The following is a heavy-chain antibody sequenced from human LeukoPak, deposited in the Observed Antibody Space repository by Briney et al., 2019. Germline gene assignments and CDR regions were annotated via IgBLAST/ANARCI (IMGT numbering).Heavy chain of an antibody. CDR2: IYYSGST. CDR1: GGSISSSSYY. J-gene: IGHJ3*02. Sequence: SETLSLTCTVSGGSISSSSYYWGWIRQPPGKGLEWIGSIYYSGSTYYNPSLKSRVTISVDTSKNQFSLKLSSVTAADTAVYYCAREGSSDAFDIWGQGTMVTVSS. D-gene: IGHD2-15*01. CDR3: AREGSSDAFDI. V-gene: IGHV4-39*07.